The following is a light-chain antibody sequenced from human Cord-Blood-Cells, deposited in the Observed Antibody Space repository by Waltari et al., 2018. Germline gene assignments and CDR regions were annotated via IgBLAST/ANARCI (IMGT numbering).Light chain of an antibody. CDR3: SSYTSSSTVV. Sequence: QSSLTQPASVSRSPRQSLTISCTGTSSDVGGYSYISWYQQPPGKAPKLMIYEVSNRPSGVSNRFSGSKSGNTASLTISGLQAEDEADYYCSSYTSSSTVVFGGGTKLTVL. J-gene: IGLJ2*01. CDR2: EVS. V-gene: IGLV2-14*01. CDR1: SSDVGGYSY.